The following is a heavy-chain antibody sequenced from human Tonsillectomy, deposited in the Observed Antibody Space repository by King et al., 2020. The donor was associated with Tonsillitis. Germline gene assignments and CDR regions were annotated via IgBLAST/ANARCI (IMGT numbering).Heavy chain of an antibody. J-gene: IGHJ3*02. Sequence: HVQLQESGPGLVKPSETLSLTCTVSGGSISSYYWSWIRQPPGKGLEWIGYIYYSGSTNYNPSLKSRVTISVDTAKNQFSLKLSSVTAADKAVYYCSRDRLRRSSPIWGQGTMVTVSS. CDR3: SRDRLRRSSPI. CDR2: IYYSGST. D-gene: IGHD6-13*01. CDR1: GGSISSYY. V-gene: IGHV4-59*01.